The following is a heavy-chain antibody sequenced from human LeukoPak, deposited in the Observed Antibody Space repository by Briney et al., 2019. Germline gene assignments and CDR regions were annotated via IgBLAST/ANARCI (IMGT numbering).Heavy chain of an antibody. CDR1: GFTFSSYA. D-gene: IGHD3-9*01. CDR2: ISYDGSNK. V-gene: IGHV3-30-3*01. J-gene: IGHJ4*02. Sequence: GGSPRLSCAASGFTFSSYATHWVRQAPGKGLEWVAVISYDGSNKYYADSVKGRFTISRDNSKNTLYLQMNSLRAEDTAVYYCATSSSIRYFDFDYWGQGTLVTVSS. CDR3: ATSSSIRYFDFDY.